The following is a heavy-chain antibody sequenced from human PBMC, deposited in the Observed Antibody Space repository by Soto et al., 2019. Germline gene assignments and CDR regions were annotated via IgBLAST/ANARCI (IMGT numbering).Heavy chain of an antibody. D-gene: IGHD3-10*01. CDR1: GGSISSGGYY. CDR3: ARNRGGLGYYYGMDV. V-gene: IGHV4-31*03. CDR2: IYYSGST. J-gene: IGHJ6*02. Sequence: SETLSLTCTVSGGSISSGGYYWSWIRQHPGKGLEWIGYIYYSGSTYYNPSLKSRVTISVDTSKNQFSLKLSSVTAADTAVYYCARNRGGLGYYYGMDVWGQGTTVTVSS.